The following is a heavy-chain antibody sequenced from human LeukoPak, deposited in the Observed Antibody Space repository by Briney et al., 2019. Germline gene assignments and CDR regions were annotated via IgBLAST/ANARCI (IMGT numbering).Heavy chain of an antibody. CDR2: INPNSGGT. CDR3: AREFTETHCSGSSCYSVFDFSGFVFYYYMDV. J-gene: IGHJ6*03. Sequence: ASVKVSCKASGYTFTGYCMHWVRQAPGQGLEWMGWINPNSGGTNYAQKFQGRVTMTRDTSISTTYMELRSLRSVDTAVYYCAREFTETHCSGSSCYSVFDFSGFVFYYYMDVWGKGTTVTVSS. V-gene: IGHV1-2*02. D-gene: IGHD2-15*01. CDR1: GYTFTGYC.